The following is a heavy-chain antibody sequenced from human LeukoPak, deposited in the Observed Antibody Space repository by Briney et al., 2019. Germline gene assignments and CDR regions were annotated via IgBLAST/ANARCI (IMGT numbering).Heavy chain of an antibody. Sequence: ASVKVSCKASGYTFTSYGISWVRQAPGQGLEWMGWISAYNGNTNYAQKLQGRVTMTTDTSTSTAYMELRSLRSDDTAVYYCARVPFLSYYGSGSPFDYWGQGTLVTVSS. CDR3: ARVPFLSYYGSGSPFDY. V-gene: IGHV1-18*01. CDR2: ISAYNGNT. D-gene: IGHD3-10*01. J-gene: IGHJ4*02. CDR1: GYTFTSYG.